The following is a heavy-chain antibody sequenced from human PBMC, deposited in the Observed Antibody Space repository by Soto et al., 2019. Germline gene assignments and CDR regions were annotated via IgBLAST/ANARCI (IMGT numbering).Heavy chain of an antibody. CDR2: IYYSGST. D-gene: IGHD4-17*01. Sequence: LSLTCTVSGGSISSGGYYWSWIRQHPGKGLEWIGYIYYSGSTYYNPSLKSRVTISVDTSKNQFSLKLSSVTVADTAVFYCASDVAVTTFRGKAYYNMDVWGKGTTVTVPS. CDR3: ASDVAVTTFRGKAYYNMDV. J-gene: IGHJ6*03. CDR1: GGSISSGGYY. V-gene: IGHV4-31*03.